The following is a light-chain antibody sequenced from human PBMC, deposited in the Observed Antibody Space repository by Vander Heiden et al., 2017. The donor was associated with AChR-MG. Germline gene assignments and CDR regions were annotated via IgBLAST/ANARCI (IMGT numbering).Light chain of an antibody. Sequence: SYKLTQPPSVSVSPGQTATITCSGDNLGDKYVSWYQQKPGQPPLLVIYQKDKRPSGIPERFSGSNSGNTATLTISGTQSVYEADFVCQAWDSRSNWVFGGGTKLTVL. V-gene: IGLV3-1*01. CDR3: QAWDSRSNWV. CDR2: QKD. CDR1: NLGDKY. J-gene: IGLJ3*02.